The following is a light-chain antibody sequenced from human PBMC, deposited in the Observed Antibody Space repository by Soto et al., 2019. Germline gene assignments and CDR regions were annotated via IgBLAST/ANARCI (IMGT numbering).Light chain of an antibody. CDR2: GAS. CDR1: QSVSSSY. V-gene: IGKV3-20*01. J-gene: IGKJ4*01. Sequence: EIVLTKSPGTLSLSPGEIATLSCRASQSVSSSYLAWYQQKPGQAPRLLIYGASSRATGIPDRFSGSGSGTDFTLTISRLEPEDFAVYYCQQYGSSRLTFGGGTKVEIK. CDR3: QQYGSSRLT.